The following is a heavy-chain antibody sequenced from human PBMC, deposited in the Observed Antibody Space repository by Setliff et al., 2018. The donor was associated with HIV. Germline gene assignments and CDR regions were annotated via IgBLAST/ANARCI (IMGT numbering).Heavy chain of an antibody. CDR3: ARGSWGSWRFDY. D-gene: IGHD6-13*01. J-gene: IGHJ4*02. CDR2: IYSDGST. CDR1: GGSIRDYY. V-gene: IGHV4-4*07. Sequence: SETLSLTCRVSGGSIRDYYWNWIRQPAGKGLEWIGRIYSDGSTNYNPSLKTRLTMSLDTSSNQFSLNLNSVTAADTAVYYCARGSWGSWRFDYWGQGTLVTVSS.